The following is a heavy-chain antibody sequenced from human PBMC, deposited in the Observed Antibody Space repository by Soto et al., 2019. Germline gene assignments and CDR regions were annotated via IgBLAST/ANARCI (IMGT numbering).Heavy chain of an antibody. Sequence: GGSLRLSCAASGFTFSSYDMHWVRQAPGKGLVWVSRIDTYGSATKYADSVRGRFTISRDNAKNTMSLQMNSLRAEDTAVYYCARVLKSSGWDNDVFDIWGQGTMVTVSS. D-gene: IGHD6-19*01. J-gene: IGHJ3*02. CDR1: GFTFSSYD. CDR3: ARVLKSSGWDNDVFDI. V-gene: IGHV3-74*03. CDR2: IDTYGSAT.